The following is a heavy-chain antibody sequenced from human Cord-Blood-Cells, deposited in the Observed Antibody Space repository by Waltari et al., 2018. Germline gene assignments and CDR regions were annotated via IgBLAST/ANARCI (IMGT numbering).Heavy chain of an antibody. CDR3: AILPRIAVAGTDYYYYMDV. CDR2: IYYSWST. D-gene: IGHD6-19*01. CDR1: GGSISSSSYY. J-gene: IGHJ6*03. Sequence: QLQLQESGPGLVKPSETLSLTCTVSGGSISSSSYYWGWIRQPPGKGLEWIGSIYYSWSTYYNPNLESRVTISVDTSKNQFSLKLGSGTAADTAVYYCAILPRIAVAGTDYYYYMDVWGKGTTVTVSS. V-gene: IGHV4-39*07.